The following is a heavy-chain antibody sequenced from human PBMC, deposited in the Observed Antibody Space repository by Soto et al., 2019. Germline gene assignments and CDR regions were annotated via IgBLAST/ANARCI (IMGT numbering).Heavy chain of an antibody. V-gene: IGHV3-74*01. CDR2: INSDGSST. CDR3: ARDKAVAGPLDAFDI. D-gene: IGHD6-19*01. Sequence: EVQLVESGGGLVQPGGSLRLSCAASGFTFSSYWMHWVRQAPGKGLVWVSRINSDGSSTSYADSVKGRFTISRDNAKNTLYLQMNSLRAEDTAVYYCARDKAVAGPLDAFDIWCQGTMVTVSS. CDR1: GFTFSSYW. J-gene: IGHJ3*02.